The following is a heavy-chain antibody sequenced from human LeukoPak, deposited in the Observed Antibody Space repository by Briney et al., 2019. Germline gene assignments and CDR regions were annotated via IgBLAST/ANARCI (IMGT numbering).Heavy chain of an antibody. Sequence: PGGSLRLSCAASGFTFSSYGMHWVRQAPGKGLEWVAVIWYDGSNKYYADSMKGRFTISRDNSKNTLYLQMNSLRAEDTAVYYCARDNSVANSMDVWGQGTTVTVSS. V-gene: IGHV3-33*01. J-gene: IGHJ6*02. D-gene: IGHD1-1*01. CDR2: IWYDGSNK. CDR1: GFTFSSYG. CDR3: ARDNSVANSMDV.